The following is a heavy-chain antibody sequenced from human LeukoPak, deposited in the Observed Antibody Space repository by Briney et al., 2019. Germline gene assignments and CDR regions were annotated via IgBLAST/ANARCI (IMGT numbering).Heavy chain of an antibody. CDR1: GFTFSSYE. J-gene: IGHJ4*02. CDR3: AREGDRSSTSCYVLDY. D-gene: IGHD2-2*01. Sequence: GGSLRLSCAASGFTFSSYEMNWVRQAPGKGLEWVSYISSSGSTIYYADSVKGRFTISRDNAKNSLYLQMNSLRAEDTAVYYCAREGDRSSTSCYVLDYWGRGTLVTVSS. CDR2: ISSSGSTI. V-gene: IGHV3-48*03.